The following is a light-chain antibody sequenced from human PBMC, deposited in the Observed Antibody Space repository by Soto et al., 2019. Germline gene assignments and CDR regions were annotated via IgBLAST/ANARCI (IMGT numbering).Light chain of an antibody. Sequence: EIVMTQSPATLSVSPGERATLSCRASQSISTDLAWYQQKPGQPPRLLIYSASTRATGVPARFTGSGSGSEFTLTISGLQSEDFAVYYCQQGHSGPLTFGQGTRLEI. CDR2: SAS. V-gene: IGKV3-15*01. J-gene: IGKJ2*01. CDR1: QSISTD. CDR3: QQGHSGPLT.